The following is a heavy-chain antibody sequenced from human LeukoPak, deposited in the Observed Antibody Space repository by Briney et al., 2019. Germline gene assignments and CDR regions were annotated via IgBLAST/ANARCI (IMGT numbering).Heavy chain of an antibody. V-gene: IGHV3-23*01. J-gene: IGHJ4*02. CDR3: ATRSLGGY. CDR1: GFTFTSYA. CDR2: ISGSGASA. Sequence: GGSLRLSCAASGFTFTSYAMNWVRQAPGKGLEWVSAISGSGASAYYADSVKGRFTISRDNSKNTLYLQMNSLRAEDTAVYYCATRSLGGYWGQGTLVTVSS. D-gene: IGHD1-26*01.